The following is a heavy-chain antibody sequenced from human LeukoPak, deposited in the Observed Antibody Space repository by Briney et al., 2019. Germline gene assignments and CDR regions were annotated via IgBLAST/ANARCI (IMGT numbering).Heavy chain of an antibody. CDR1: GGSFSGYY. Sequence: SETLSLTCAVYGGSFSGYYWSWIRQPPGKGLEWIGEINHSGSTNYNPSLKSRVTISVDTSKNQFSLKLSSVTAADTAVYYCAWSSGYYYGMDVWGQGTTVTVTS. CDR3: AWSSGYYYGMDV. J-gene: IGHJ6*02. V-gene: IGHV4-34*01. CDR2: INHSGST. D-gene: IGHD6-19*01.